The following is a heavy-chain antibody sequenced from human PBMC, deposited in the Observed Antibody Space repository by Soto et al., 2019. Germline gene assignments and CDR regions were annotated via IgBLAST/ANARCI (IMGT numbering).Heavy chain of an antibody. CDR3: TRDASRDSSARGWFDP. D-gene: IGHD6-13*01. V-gene: IGHV3-21*01. Sequence: EVHLVESGGGLVKPGGSLRLSCAASGFTFRSFTRNWVRQAPGKGLEWVSTISSNSAYIYYTDALRGRFTISRDNAKNSLHLQMNSLRAEVTAVYYCTRDASRDSSARGWFDPWGPGTLVTVSS. J-gene: IGHJ5*02. CDR1: GFTFRSFT. CDR2: ISSNSAYI.